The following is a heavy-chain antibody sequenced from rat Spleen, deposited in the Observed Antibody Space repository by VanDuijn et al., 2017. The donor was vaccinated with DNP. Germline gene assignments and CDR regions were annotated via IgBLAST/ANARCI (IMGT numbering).Heavy chain of an antibody. D-gene: IGHD1-6*01. CDR2: IHSAGST. CDR3: ARLFTTDNYPPYAMDA. J-gene: IGHJ4*01. Sequence: EVQLQESGPGLVKPSQSLSLTCSVTGYSIISSYRWNWIRKFPGNKLEWMGYIHSAGSTQYNPSLKGRISIIRVTSKNQIFLQVKSVTTEDTATYYCARLFTTDNYPPYAMDAWGQGTSVTVSS. V-gene: IGHV3-3*01. CDR1: GYSIISSYR.